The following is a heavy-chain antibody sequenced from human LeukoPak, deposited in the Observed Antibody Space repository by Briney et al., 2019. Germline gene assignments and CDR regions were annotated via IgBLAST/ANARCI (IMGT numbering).Heavy chain of an antibody. CDR2: MNPSSGNT. D-gene: IGHD3-10*01. V-gene: IGHV1-8*01. Sequence: GASVTVSCKASGYTFTSYDINWVRQATGQGPDWMGWMNPSSGNTGYAQRFQGRVSMTRDTSTNTAYWELSSLRSEDTAVYYCATHTYYYSSGSFAYWGQGTLVTVSS. CDR1: GYTFTSYD. J-gene: IGHJ4*02. CDR3: ATHTYYYSSGSFAY.